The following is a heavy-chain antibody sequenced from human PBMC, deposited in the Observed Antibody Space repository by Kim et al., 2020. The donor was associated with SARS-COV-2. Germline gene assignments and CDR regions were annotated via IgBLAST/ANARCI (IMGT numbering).Heavy chain of an antibody. D-gene: IGHD3-16*02. CDR2: INTNTGNP. CDR1: GYTFTSYA. Sequence: ASVKVSCKASGYTFTSYAMNWVRQAPGQGLEWMGWINTNTGNPTYAQGFTGRFVFSFDTSVSTAYLQISSLKAEDTAVYYCATAIYDYIWGSYRINAPVHADYWGQGTLVTVSS. J-gene: IGHJ4*02. V-gene: IGHV7-4-1*02. CDR3: ATAIYDYIWGSYRINAPVHADY.